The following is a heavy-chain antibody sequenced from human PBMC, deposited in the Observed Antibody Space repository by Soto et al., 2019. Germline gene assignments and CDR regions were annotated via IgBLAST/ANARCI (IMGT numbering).Heavy chain of an antibody. D-gene: IGHD2-21*02. CDR1: GGTFSSYA. Sequence: GASVKVSCKASGGTFSSYAISWVRQAPGQGLEWMGGIIPIFGTANYAQKFQGRVTITADESTSTAYMELSSLRSEDTAVYYCASSDVYYYYYYGMDVWGQGTTVTSP. CDR2: IIPIFGTA. J-gene: IGHJ6*02. CDR3: ASSDVYYYYYYGMDV. V-gene: IGHV1-69*13.